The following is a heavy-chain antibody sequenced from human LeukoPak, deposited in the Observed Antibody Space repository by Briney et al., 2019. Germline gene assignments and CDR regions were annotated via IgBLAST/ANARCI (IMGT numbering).Heavy chain of an antibody. J-gene: IGHJ4*02. CDR1: GFTFSSYG. Sequence: GGSLRLSCAASGFTFSSYGMHWVRQAPGKGLEWVAVISYDGSNKYYADSVKGRFTISRDNSKNTLYLQMNSLRAEDTAVYYCVKDLYSYRPDYWGQGTLVTVSS. V-gene: IGHV3-30*18. D-gene: IGHD5-18*01. CDR2: ISYDGSNK. CDR3: VKDLYSYRPDY.